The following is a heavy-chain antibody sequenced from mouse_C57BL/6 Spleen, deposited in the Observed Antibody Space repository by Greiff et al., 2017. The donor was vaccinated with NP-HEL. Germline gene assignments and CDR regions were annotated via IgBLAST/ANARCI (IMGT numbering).Heavy chain of an antibody. J-gene: IGHJ1*03. Sequence: EVQLQQSGPGLVKPSQSLSLTCPVTGYSITCGYYWNWIRQFPGNKLEWLGYISYDGSNYYHPSLKNRISITCAPSKNQIFLKLNSVTTKNTATYYCAREGAHYYGSRYWYFDVWGTGTTVTVSS. D-gene: IGHD1-1*01. CDR2: ISYDGSN. CDR3: AREGAHYYGSRYWYFDV. V-gene: IGHV3-6*01. CDR1: GYSITCGYY.